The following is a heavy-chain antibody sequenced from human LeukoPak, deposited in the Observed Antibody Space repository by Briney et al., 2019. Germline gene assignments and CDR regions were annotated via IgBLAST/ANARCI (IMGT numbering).Heavy chain of an antibody. V-gene: IGHV3-30*04. D-gene: IGHD3-10*01. Sequence: PGGSLRLSCAASGFTFSSYAMHWVRQAPGKGLEWVAVISYDGSNKYYADSVKGRFTISRDNSKNTLYLQMNGLRAEDTAVYYCARDRRVLLWFGELFDYWGQGTLVTVSS. CDR2: ISYDGSNK. J-gene: IGHJ4*02. CDR1: GFTFSSYA. CDR3: ARDRRVLLWFGELFDY.